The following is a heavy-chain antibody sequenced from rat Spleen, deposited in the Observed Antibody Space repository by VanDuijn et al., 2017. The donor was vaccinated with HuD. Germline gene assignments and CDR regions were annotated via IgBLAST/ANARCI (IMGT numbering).Heavy chain of an antibody. CDR3: ATHWYFDF. CDR1: GFTFSDYN. CDR2: ISYDGSST. Sequence: EVQLVESGGGLVQPGRSLKLSCAASGFTFSDYNMAWVRQAPKKGLEWVATISYDGSSTYYRDSVKGRFTISRDNAKSTLYLQMDSLRSEDTATYYCATHWYFDFWGPGTMVTVSS. V-gene: IGHV5-7*01. J-gene: IGHJ1*01.